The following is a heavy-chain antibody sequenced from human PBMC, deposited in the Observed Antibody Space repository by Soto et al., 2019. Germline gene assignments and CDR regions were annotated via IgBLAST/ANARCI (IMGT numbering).Heavy chain of an antibody. Sequence: RADYCACINQPPGKGLEWIGSMLYSGLTYYNPSLKSRVTLSVDTSKNQFSVRLNSVTASDTAVYYCAPLTVSLSGPYGIHVWGQGTTVP. V-gene: IGHV4-39*01. CDR3: APLTVSLSGPYGIHV. D-gene: IGHD2-15*01. CDR1: RADY. J-gene: IGHJ6*02. CDR2: MLYSGLT.